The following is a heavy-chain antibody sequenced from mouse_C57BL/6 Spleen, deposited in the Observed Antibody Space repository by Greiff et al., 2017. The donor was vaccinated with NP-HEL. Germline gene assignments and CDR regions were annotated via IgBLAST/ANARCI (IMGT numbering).Heavy chain of an antibody. CDR1: GFNIKDDY. CDR2: IDPENGDT. Sequence: EVQRVESGAELVRPGASVKLSCTASGFNIKDDYMHWVKQRPEQGLEWIGWIDPENGDTEYASKFQGKATITADTSSNTAYLQLSSLTSEDTAVYYYTIYSMAMDYWGQGTSVTVSS. CDR3: TIYSMAMDY. V-gene: IGHV14-4*01. D-gene: IGHD2-10*02. J-gene: IGHJ4*01.